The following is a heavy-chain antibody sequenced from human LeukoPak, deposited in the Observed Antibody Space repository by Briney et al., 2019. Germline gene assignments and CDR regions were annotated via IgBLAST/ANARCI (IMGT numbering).Heavy chain of an antibody. D-gene: IGHD5-18*01. CDR2: ISYDGSNK. J-gene: IGHJ4*02. Sequence: GGSLRLSCAASGFTFSSYGMHWVRQAPGKGLEWVAVISYDGSNKYYADSVKGRFTISRDNSKNTLYLQMNSLRAEDTAVYYCAKDRGYGYGAIDYWGQGTLVTVSS. V-gene: IGHV3-30*18. CDR1: GFTFSSYG. CDR3: AKDRGYGYGAIDY.